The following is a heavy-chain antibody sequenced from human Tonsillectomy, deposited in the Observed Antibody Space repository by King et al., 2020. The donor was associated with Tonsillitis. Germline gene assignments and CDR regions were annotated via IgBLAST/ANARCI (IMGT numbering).Heavy chain of an antibody. CDR1: GFTFSRYT. Sequence: VQLVESGGGLVKPGGSLRLSCAASGFTFSRYTMNWVRQAPGEGLELVSSISSSASYMYYADSGKGRFTSSRDNAKNSLYLQMNSLRSEDPAVYYCAGEGVGCSGGSCFSGWFDPWGQGSLVTVSS. J-gene: IGHJ5*02. D-gene: IGHD2-15*01. CDR3: AGEGVGCSGGSCFSGWFDP. CDR2: ISSSASYM. V-gene: IGHV3-21*01.